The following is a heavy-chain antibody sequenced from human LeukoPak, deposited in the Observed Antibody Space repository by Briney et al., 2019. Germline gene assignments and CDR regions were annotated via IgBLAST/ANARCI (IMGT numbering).Heavy chain of an antibody. CDR1: GGSISSSGYY. CDR2: INHSGST. J-gene: IGHJ5*02. V-gene: IGHV4-39*07. CDR3: ARGHGYYDSSGYYYVVRFDP. D-gene: IGHD3-22*01. Sequence: PSETLSLTCTVSGGSISSSGYYWSWIRQPPGKGLEWIGEINHSGSTNYNPSLKSRVTISVDTSKNQFSLKLSSVTAADTAVYYCARGHGYYDSSGYYYVVRFDPWGQGTLVTVSS.